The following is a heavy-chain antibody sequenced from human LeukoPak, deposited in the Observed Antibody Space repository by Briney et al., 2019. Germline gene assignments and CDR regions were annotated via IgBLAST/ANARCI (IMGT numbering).Heavy chain of an antibody. Sequence: GGSLRLSCAASGFTFSSYSMNWVRQAPGKGLEWVSAISGSGGSTYYADSVKGRFTISRDNSKNTLYLQMSSLRADDTAVYYCAKEAGVFVVVPAADNWFDPWGQGTLVTVSS. CDR3: AKEAGVFVVVPAADNWFDP. V-gene: IGHV3-23*01. CDR2: ISGSGGST. CDR1: GFTFSSYS. D-gene: IGHD2-2*01. J-gene: IGHJ5*02.